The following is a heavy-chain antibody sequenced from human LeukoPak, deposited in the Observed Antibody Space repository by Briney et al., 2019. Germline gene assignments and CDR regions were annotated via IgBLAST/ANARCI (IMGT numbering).Heavy chain of an antibody. V-gene: IGHV3-23*01. J-gene: IGHJ4*02. Sequence: GGSLRLSCAASGFTFSSYGMTWVRQAPGKGLEWVAEISGSGDNTYYADSVKGRFTISRDNSKNTLYLQMNSLSAEDTAVYMCAKRAIIGYGRHFDYWGQGTLVSVSS. CDR2: ISGSGDNT. CDR3: AKRAIIGYGRHFDY. D-gene: IGHD5-12*01. CDR1: GFTFSSYG.